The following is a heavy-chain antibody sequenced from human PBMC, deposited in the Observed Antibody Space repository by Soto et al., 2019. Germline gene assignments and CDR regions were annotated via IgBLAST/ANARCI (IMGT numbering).Heavy chain of an antibody. CDR1: GFTSSSYV. V-gene: IGHV3-30-3*01. CDR3: ARGVFYYCGSSGYSPDY. Sequence: QVQLVESGGGVVQPGRSLRLSCEGSGFTSSSYVMHWVRQAPGKGLEWVALISFDGSKKNYADSVKCRFTISRDNSKNMMYLQMNSLRPEDTAVYYCARGVFYYCGSSGYSPDYWGQGTLVTVSS. CDR2: ISFDGSKK. J-gene: IGHJ4*02. D-gene: IGHD3-22*01.